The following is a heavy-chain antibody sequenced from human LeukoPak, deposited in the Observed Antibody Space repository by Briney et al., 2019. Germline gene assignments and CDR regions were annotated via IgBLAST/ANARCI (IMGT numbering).Heavy chain of an antibody. Sequence: GGSLRLSCAASGFTFSSYGMHWVRQAPGKGLERVALTWYDGSNKSYGDSVKGRFTISRDNSKNTLYLQMSSLRAEDTAVYYCARDQSLLYFDYWGQGTLVTVSS. CDR1: GFTFSSYG. J-gene: IGHJ4*02. V-gene: IGHV3-33*01. CDR3: ARDQSLLYFDY. CDR2: TWYDGSNK. D-gene: IGHD2-15*01.